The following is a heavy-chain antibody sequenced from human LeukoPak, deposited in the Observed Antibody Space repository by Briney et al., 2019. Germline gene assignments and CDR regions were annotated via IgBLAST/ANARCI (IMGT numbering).Heavy chain of an antibody. CDR2: IWYDGSNK. D-gene: IGHD6-13*01. Sequence: GGSLRLSCAASGFTFSSYGMPWVRQAPGKGLEWVAVIWYDGSNKYYADSVKGRFTISRDNSKNTLYLQMNSLRAEDTAVYYCARDHSLYSSSWRFDPWGQGTLVTVSS. CDR1: GFTFSSYG. CDR3: ARDHSLYSSSWRFDP. V-gene: IGHV3-33*01. J-gene: IGHJ5*02.